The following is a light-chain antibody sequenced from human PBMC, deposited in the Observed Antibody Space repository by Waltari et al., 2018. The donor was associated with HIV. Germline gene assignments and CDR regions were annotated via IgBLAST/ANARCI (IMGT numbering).Light chain of an antibody. CDR2: EVS. CDR1: ETLLHSDGKTS. Sequence: EIVMTQTPPSLSVTPGQAASISCKSSETLLHSDGKTSFYWYVQKTGLPPQLLFYEVSNRFAGVPDRFSGSGSGTDFTLILSRVEAEDVGVYYCMQSAQFPVTFGGGTKVEI. V-gene: IGKV2D-29*01. J-gene: IGKJ4*01. CDR3: MQSAQFPVT.